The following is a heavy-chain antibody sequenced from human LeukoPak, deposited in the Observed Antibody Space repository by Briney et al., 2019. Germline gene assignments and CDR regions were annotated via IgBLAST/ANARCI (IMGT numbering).Heavy chain of an antibody. D-gene: IGHD5-18*01. Sequence: SVKVSCKASGYTFTSYGISWVRQAPGQGLEWMGGIIPIFGTANYAQKFQGRVTITADESTSTAYMELSSLRSEDTAMYYCASTDRGYSYGWDYYFDYWGQGTLVTVSS. CDR2: IIPIFGTA. V-gene: IGHV1-69*13. CDR1: GYTFTSYG. CDR3: ASTDRGYSYGWDYYFDY. J-gene: IGHJ4*02.